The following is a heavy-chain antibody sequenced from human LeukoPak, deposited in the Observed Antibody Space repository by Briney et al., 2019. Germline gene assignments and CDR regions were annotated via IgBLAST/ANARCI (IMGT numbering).Heavy chain of an antibody. D-gene: IGHD3-10*01. V-gene: IGHV1-18*01. J-gene: IGHJ3*02. CDR2: ISAYNGNT. Sequence: APVKVSCKASGYTFTSYGISWVRQAPGQGLEWMGWISAYNGNTNYAHKLQGRVTMTTDTSTSPAYMELRSLRSDDTAVYYCARVDPRGAFDIWGQGTMVTVSS. CDR1: GYTFTSYG. CDR3: ARVDPRGAFDI.